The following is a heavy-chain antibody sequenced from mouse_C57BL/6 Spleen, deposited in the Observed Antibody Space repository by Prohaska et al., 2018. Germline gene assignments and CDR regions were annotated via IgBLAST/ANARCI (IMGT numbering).Heavy chain of an antibody. V-gene: IGHV1-22*01. Sequence: HGKSLEWIGYINPNNGGTSYNQKFKGKATLTVNKSSSTAYMELRSLTSEDSAVYYCAISSRDAMDYWGQGTSVTVSS. J-gene: IGHJ4*01. CDR2: INPNNGGT. D-gene: IGHD1-1*01. CDR3: AISSRDAMDY.